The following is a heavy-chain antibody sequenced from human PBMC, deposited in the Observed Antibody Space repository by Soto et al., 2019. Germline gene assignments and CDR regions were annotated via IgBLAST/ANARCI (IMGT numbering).Heavy chain of an antibody. Sequence: WASVKVSCKASGGTFSSYAISWVRQAPGQGLEWMGGIIPIFGTANYAQKFQGRVTITADESTSTAYMELSSLRSEDTAVYYCANAARPQYYFDYWGQGTLVTVSS. D-gene: IGHD6-6*01. V-gene: IGHV1-69*13. CDR2: IIPIFGTA. CDR3: ANAARPQYYFDY. J-gene: IGHJ4*02. CDR1: GGTFSSYA.